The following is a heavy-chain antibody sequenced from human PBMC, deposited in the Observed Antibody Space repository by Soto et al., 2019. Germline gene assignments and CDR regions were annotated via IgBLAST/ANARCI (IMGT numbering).Heavy chain of an antibody. D-gene: IGHD7-27*01. CDR2: IYYNGNT. J-gene: IGHJ4*02. CDR1: GGSISNHY. Sequence: QVQLQESGPGLVKRSETLSLTYSVSGGSISNHYWSWIRQPPGKGLEWIGYIYYNGNTNYNPSLKSRVTMSVDTSRNQISLKLTTVTAADTAVYYCTRANWYSEYWGQGTLVTVSS. V-gene: IGHV4-59*11. CDR3: TRANWYSEY.